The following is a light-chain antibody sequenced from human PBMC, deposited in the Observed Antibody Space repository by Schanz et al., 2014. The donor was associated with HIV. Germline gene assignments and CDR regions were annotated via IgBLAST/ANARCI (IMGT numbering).Light chain of an antibody. Sequence: QSVLTQPPSVSGTPGQRVTISCSGSTSNIGRYTVHWYQHLPGTAPKLLLYNSYHRPSGVPDRFSGSQSGTSASLAISGLQSEDESDFFCATWDDSLDGWVFGGGTKLTVL. CDR1: TSNIGRYT. CDR2: NSY. J-gene: IGLJ3*02. V-gene: IGLV1-44*01. CDR3: ATWDDSLDGWV.